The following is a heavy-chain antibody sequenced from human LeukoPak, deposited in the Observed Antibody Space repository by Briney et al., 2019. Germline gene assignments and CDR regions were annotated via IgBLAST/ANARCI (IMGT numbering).Heavy chain of an antibody. J-gene: IGHJ3*02. Sequence: ASVKVSCKASGYNFTDYYMHWVRQAPGQGLEWMGWINPNSGGTSSAQKFQGRVTMTRDTSISTAYMELSRLRSDDTAMYYCARDREGYYDILTGYYGVGAFDIWGQGTMVTVSS. CDR2: INPNSGGT. D-gene: IGHD3-9*01. CDR1: GYNFTDYY. V-gene: IGHV1-2*02. CDR3: ARDREGYYDILTGYYGVGAFDI.